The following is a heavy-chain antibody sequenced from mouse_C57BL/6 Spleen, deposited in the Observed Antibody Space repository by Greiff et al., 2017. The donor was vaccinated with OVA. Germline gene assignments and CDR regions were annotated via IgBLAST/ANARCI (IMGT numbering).Heavy chain of an antibody. J-gene: IGHJ2*01. D-gene: IGHD2-4*01. Sequence: VQLQQSGPELVKPGASVKISCKASGYTFTDYYMNWVKQSHGKSLEWIGDINPNNGGTSYNQKFKGKATLTVDKSSSPAYMALRSLTSADSAVYYCAEGGLRRVDYWGQGTTLTVSS. V-gene: IGHV1-26*01. CDR1: GYTFTDYY. CDR2: INPNNGGT. CDR3: AEGGLRRVDY.